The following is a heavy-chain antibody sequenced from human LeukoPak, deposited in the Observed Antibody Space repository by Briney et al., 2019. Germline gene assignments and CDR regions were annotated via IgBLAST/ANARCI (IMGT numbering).Heavy chain of an antibody. CDR1: GFTFSSYS. CDR3: ARIAMVRGVIKREIDY. CDR2: ISSSTNYI. J-gene: IGHJ4*02. V-gene: IGHV3-21*01. D-gene: IGHD3-10*01. Sequence: GGSLRLSCAASGFTFSSYSMNWVRQAPGKGLEWVSSISSSTNYIYYADSVKGRFSVSRDNAKSSLYLQMNSLRAEDTAVYYCARIAMVRGVIKREIDYWGQGTLVTVSS.